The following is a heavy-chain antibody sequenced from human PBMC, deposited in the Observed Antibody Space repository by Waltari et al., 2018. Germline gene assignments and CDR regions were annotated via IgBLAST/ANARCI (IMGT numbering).Heavy chain of an antibody. Sequence: QLQLQESGPGLVKPSETLSLTCTVSGGSISSSSYYWGWIRQPPGKGLEWIGSIYYSGSTYYTPSLKSRVTISVDTSKNQFSLKLSSVTAADTAVYYCARQAYYYYYMDVWGKGTTVTVSS. CDR2: IYYSGST. J-gene: IGHJ6*03. CDR3: ARQAYYYYYMDV. V-gene: IGHV4-39*01. CDR1: GGSISSSSYY.